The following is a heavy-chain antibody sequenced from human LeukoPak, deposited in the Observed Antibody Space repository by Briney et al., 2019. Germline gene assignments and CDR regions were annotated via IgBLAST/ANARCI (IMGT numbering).Heavy chain of an antibody. J-gene: IGHJ4*02. V-gene: IGHV3-21*06. D-gene: IGHD2-2*01. CDR1: GFTFSSYG. CDR3: AREANRVPGTMYFDY. CDR2: ISSSSTYI. Sequence: GGSLRLCCAASGFTFSSYGMNWVRQAPGKGLEWVSSISSSSTYIYYADSVKGRFTISRDNSKNTLNLQMNSLRAEDTAVYYCAREANRVPGTMYFDYWGQGTLVTVSS.